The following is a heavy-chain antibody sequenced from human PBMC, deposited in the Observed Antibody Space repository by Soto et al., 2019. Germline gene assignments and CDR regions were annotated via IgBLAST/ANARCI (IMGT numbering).Heavy chain of an antibody. CDR1: GFSFSNAW. CDR3: TTGSVEGV. V-gene: IGHV3-15*07. D-gene: IGHD2-15*01. CDR2: IKRKIDGEAT. Sequence: EVQLVESGGGLVKPGGSLRLSCAASGFSFSNAWMNWVRQAPGKGLEWVGRIKRKIDGEATDYAAPVKGRFTVSRDDSKCALYLHMNSLKGDDTAVYYCTTGSVEGVWGQGTTVTVSS. J-gene: IGHJ6*02.